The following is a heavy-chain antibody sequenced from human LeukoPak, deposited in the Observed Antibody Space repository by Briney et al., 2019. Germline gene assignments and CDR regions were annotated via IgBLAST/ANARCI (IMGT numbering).Heavy chain of an antibody. J-gene: IGHJ6*03. V-gene: IGHV1-8*03. CDR3: ARGMTPYYDFWSGYSTGYYYYMDV. Sequence: GASVKVSCKASGYTFTGYYMHWVRQAPGQGLEWMGWMNPKTGNTGSAQKLQGRVTITGNTSISTAYMELSSLRSEDTAVYYCARGMTPYYDFWSGYSTGYYYYMDVWGKGTTVTVSS. CDR1: GYTFTGYY. CDR2: MNPKTGNT. D-gene: IGHD3-3*01.